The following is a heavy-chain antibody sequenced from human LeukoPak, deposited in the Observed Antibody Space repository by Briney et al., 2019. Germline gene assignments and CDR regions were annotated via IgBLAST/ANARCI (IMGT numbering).Heavy chain of an antibody. D-gene: IGHD3-10*01. V-gene: IGHV1-8*01. CDR2: MNPNSGNT. CDR1: GYTFTSYD. J-gene: IGHJ6*02. Sequence: ASVKVSCKASGYTFTSYDINWVRQATGQGLEWMGWMNPNSGNTGYAQKFQGRVTMTRNTSISTAYMELSSLRSEDTGVYYCARGATMVRGAVRGYGMDVWGQGTTVTVSS. CDR3: ARGATMVRGAVRGYGMDV.